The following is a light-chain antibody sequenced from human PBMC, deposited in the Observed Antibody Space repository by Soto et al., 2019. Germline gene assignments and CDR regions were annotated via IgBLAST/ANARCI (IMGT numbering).Light chain of an antibody. CDR2: EVS. J-gene: IGLJ2*01. CDR3: SSYAGSNTFI. Sequence: QTVVTQPPSASGSPGQSVTISCTGTSSDVGGYNYVSWYQQYPGKAPKLMIYEVSKGPSGVPDRFSGSKSGNTASLTVSGLQAEDEADYYCSSYAGSNTFIFGGGTKLTVL. CDR1: SSDVGGYNY. V-gene: IGLV2-8*01.